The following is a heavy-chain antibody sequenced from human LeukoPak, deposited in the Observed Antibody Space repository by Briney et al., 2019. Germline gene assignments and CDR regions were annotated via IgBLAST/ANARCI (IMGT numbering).Heavy chain of an antibody. V-gene: IGHV3-21*05. Sequence: GGSLRPSCVASGFTFRSYAMNWVRQAPGKGLEWVSYMSSDSSFINYADSVKGRLTISRDNAKNSLFLQMDSPRADDTAVYYCARGEVATTYYYGIDVWGLGTTVTVSS. CDR1: GFTFRSYA. CDR2: MSSDSSFI. D-gene: IGHD5-12*01. CDR3: ARGEVATTYYYGIDV. J-gene: IGHJ6*02.